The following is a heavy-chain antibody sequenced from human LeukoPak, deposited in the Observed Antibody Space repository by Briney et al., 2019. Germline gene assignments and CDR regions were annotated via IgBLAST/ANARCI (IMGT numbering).Heavy chain of an antibody. J-gene: IGHJ4*02. CDR2: ITASNGNT. CDR3: ARDGLGATPFDY. D-gene: IGHD1-26*01. Sequence: ASVKVSCKASGYTFSSYTFTWVRQAPGQQLEWMGRITASNGNTDIAHKLQGRVTMTANTSTSTVYMELRSLRSDDTAVYYCARDGLGATPFDYWGQGTLVTVSS. V-gene: IGHV1-18*04. CDR1: GYTFSSYT.